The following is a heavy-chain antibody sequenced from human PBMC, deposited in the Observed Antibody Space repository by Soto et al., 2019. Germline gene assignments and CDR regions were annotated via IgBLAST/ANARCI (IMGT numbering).Heavy chain of an antibody. CDR3: ARGGNRYSNTASGVGGFDF. V-gene: IGHV4-59*01. CDR1: GVSISSSY. CDR2: IYYTGTT. D-gene: IGHD5-12*01. Sequence: SETLSLTCTVSGVSISSSYWSWIRQSPGTGLEWIGYIYYTGTTNYNPSLKRRVTISLDTAKNQFSLNVNSLTTADTAVYFCARGGNRYSNTASGVGGFDFWGQGTLVTVSS. J-gene: IGHJ4*02.